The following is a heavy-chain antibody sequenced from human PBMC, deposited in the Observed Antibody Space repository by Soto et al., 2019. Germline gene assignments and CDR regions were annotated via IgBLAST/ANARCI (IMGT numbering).Heavy chain of an antibody. Sequence: GGSLRLSCAASGFTFSSYAMSWVRQAPGKGLEWVSAISGSGGSTYYADSVKGRFTISRDNSKNTLYLQMNSLRAEDTSVYYCAKSGLLSKGLFYDSSGSPPYFDYWGQGTLVTVSS. CDR2: ISGSGGST. CDR3: AKSGLLSKGLFYDSSGSPPYFDY. CDR1: GFTFSSYA. V-gene: IGHV3-23*01. J-gene: IGHJ4*02. D-gene: IGHD3-22*01.